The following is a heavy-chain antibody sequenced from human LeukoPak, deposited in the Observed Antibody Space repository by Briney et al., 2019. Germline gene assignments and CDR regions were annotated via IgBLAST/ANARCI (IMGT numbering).Heavy chain of an antibody. D-gene: IGHD3-22*01. J-gene: IGHJ4*02. V-gene: IGHV4-34*01. CDR2: INHSGST. Sequence: PSETLSLTCTVSGGSISSYYWSWIRQPPGKGLEWIGEINHSGSTNYNPSLKSRVTISVDTSKNQFSLKLSSVTAADTAVYYRARESSGIHWGQGTLVTVSS. CDR3: ARESSGIH. CDR1: GGSISSYY.